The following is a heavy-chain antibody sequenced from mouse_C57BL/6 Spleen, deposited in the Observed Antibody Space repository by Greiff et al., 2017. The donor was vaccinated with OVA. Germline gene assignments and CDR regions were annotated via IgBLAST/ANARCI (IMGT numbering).Heavy chain of an antibody. D-gene: IGHD4-1*01. J-gene: IGHJ3*01. Sequence: EVKLMESAGGLVQPGSSMKLSCTASGFTFSDYYMAWVRQVPEKGLEWVANINYDGSSTYYLDSLKSRFIISRDNAKNILYLQMSSLKSEDTATYYCARVELGGFAYWGQGTLVTVSA. V-gene: IGHV5-16*01. CDR1: GFTFSDYY. CDR3: ARVELGGFAY. CDR2: INYDGSST.